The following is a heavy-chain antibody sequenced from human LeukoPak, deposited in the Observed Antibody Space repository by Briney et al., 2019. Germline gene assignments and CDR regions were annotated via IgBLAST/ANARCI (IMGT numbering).Heavy chain of an antibody. D-gene: IGHD6-19*01. V-gene: IGHV4-34*01. CDR3: AASSGWYVY. J-gene: IGHJ4*02. Sequence: SETLSLTCAVYGGSFSGYYWSWIRQPPGKGLEWIGEINHSGSTNYNPSLKSRVTISVDTSKNQFSLKLSSVTAADTAVYYCAASSGWYVYWGQGTLVTVSS. CDR2: INHSGST. CDR1: GGSFSGYY.